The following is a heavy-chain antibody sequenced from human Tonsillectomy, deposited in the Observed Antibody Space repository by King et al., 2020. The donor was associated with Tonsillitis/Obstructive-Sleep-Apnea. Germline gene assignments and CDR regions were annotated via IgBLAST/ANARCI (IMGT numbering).Heavy chain of an antibody. Sequence: VQLVESGPGLVKPSQTLSLTCTVSGGSISSGGYYWPWIRQHPGKGLQWIGYIYYSGSTYYNPSLKSRVTISVDTSKNQFSLKLSSVTAADTAVFYCARGRPLYCSSSSCYPGGSFDYWGQGTLVTVSS. CDR3: ARGRPLYCSSSSCYPGGSFDY. CDR1: GGSISSGGYY. V-gene: IGHV4-31*03. J-gene: IGHJ4*02. CDR2: IYYSGST. D-gene: IGHD2-2*01.